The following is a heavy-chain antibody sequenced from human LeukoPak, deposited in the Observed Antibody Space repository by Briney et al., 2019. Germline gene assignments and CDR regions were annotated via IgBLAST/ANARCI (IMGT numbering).Heavy chain of an antibody. CDR2: IYYSGNT. J-gene: IGHJ4*02. D-gene: IGHD3-22*01. Sequence: PSQTLSLTCTVSGGSINSGNDYWSWIRQPPGKGLEWIGYIYYSGNTNYKPSLKSRVIISVDTSKNQFSLKLSSVTAADTAVYYCARTPYYYDSSGFSYYFDYWGQGTLVTISS. V-gene: IGHV4-61*01. CDR3: ARTPYYYDSSGFSYYFDY. CDR1: GGSINSGNDY.